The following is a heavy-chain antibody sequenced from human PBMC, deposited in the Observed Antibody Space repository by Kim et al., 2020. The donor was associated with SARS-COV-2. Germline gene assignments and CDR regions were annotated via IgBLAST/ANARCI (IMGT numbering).Heavy chain of an antibody. D-gene: IGHD3-22*01. V-gene: IGHV3-15*01. CDR3: TTEYYYDSSGFSNYYYAMYV. CDR1: GFTFSNAW. J-gene: IGHJ6*02. CDR2: IKSKTDGGTT. Sequence: GGSLRLSCAASGFTFSNAWMSWVRQAPGKGLEWAGRIKSKTDGGTTDYAAPVKGRLTISRDDSKNTLYLQMNSLKTEDTAVYYCTTEYYYDSSGFSNYYYAMYVWGQWTTVTVYS.